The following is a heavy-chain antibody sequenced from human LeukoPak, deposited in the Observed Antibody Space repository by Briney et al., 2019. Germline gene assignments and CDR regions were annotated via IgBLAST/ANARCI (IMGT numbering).Heavy chain of an antibody. J-gene: IGHJ4*02. D-gene: IGHD3-16*01. CDR1: GGSISSSSYY. CDR3: ARGVVITFGGAADY. Sequence: SETLSLTCTVSGGSISSSSYYWGWIRQPPGKGLEWIGSIHYSGSTNYNPSLKSRVTISVDTSKNQFSLKLSSVTAADTAVYYCARGVVITFGGAADYWGQGTLVTVSS. V-gene: IGHV4-39*07. CDR2: IHYSGST.